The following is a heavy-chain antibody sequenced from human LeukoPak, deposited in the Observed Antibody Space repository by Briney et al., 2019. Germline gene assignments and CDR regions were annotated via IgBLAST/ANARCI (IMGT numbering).Heavy chain of an antibody. CDR1: GDSISSYH. J-gene: IGHJ5*02. D-gene: IGHD4-17*01. Sequence: SETLSLTCTVSGDSISSYHWSWIRQPAGKGLEWIGRIYTTGSSNYNPSLKSRITMSLDTSKNQFSLKLRSVTAADTAVYYCAREYGDYVVTWFDPWGQGTLVTVSS. CDR2: IYTTGSS. CDR3: AREYGDYVVTWFDP. V-gene: IGHV4-4*07.